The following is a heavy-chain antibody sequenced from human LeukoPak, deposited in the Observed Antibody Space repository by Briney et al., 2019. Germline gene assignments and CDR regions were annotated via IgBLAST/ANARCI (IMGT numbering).Heavy chain of an antibody. CDR3: ARRVFHYYYMDV. Sequence: SETLSLTCTVSGGSISSYYWSWIRQPPGKGLEWIGYIYTSGSTNYNPSLKGRVTISVDTSKNQFSLKLSSVTAADTAVYYCARRVFHYYYMDVWGKGTTVTVSS. J-gene: IGHJ6*03. D-gene: IGHD2-21*01. CDR1: GGSISSYY. CDR2: IYTSGST. V-gene: IGHV4-4*09.